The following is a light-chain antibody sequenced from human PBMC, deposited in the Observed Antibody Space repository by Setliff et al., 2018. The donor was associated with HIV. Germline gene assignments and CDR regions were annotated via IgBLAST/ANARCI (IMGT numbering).Light chain of an antibody. J-gene: IGKJ1*01. V-gene: IGKV1-5*03. CDR1: QSIDNW. CDR3: QQYYSYPRT. CDR2: KAS. Sequence: DIQMTQSPSTVSASVGDRVTITCRASQSIDNWLAWYQQKPGKAPKLLIYKASLLESGVPSRFSGSGYGTEFTLTISSLQPDDFATYYCQQYYSYPRTFGQGTKVDIK.